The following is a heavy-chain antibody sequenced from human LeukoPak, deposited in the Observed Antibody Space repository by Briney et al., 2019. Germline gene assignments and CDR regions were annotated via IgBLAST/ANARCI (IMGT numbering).Heavy chain of an antibody. D-gene: IGHD1-26*01. CDR1: GYTFTSYD. Sequence: ASVKLSCKASGYTFTSYDINWEREPPGQGHGWKGGMNPNSGNTGYAQKFQGRVTLTSNTSISTAYMELSSLRSEDTAVYYCARGTSGSYCDYWGQGTLVTVSS. CDR3: ARGTSGSYCDY. J-gene: IGHJ4*02. CDR2: MNPNSGNT. V-gene: IGHV1-8*01.